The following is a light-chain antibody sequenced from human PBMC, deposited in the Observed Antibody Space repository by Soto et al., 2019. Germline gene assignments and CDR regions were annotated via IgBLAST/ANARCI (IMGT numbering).Light chain of an antibody. CDR3: SSFTSSSSYV. Sequence: QSVLTQPASVSGSPGQSITISCTGTGSDIGRYNHVSWYQHHPGKAPKLIIYEATNRPSGVSNRFSGSKSGNTASLTISGLQAEDEADYYCSSFTSSSSYVFGTGTKVTV. V-gene: IGLV2-14*01. CDR1: GSDIGRYNH. CDR2: EAT. J-gene: IGLJ1*01.